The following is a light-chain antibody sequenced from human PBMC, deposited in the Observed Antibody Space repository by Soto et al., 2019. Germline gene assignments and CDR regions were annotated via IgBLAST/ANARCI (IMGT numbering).Light chain of an antibody. CDR3: QQYGSSTGT. V-gene: IGKV3-20*01. J-gene: IGKJ1*01. CDR2: GAS. CDR1: QSVSSSY. Sequence: VLMMSPGTLSFPPGETATLFCRARQSVSSSYLAGYQQKPGQAPRLLIYGASSRATGIPDRFSGSGSGTDFTLTISRLEPEDFAVYYCQQYGSSTGTFGQGTKVDIK.